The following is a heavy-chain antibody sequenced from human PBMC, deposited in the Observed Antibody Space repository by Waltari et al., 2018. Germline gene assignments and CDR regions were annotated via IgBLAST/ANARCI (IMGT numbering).Heavy chain of an antibody. CDR3: AIIVVVPTGYYFDY. J-gene: IGHJ4*02. Sequence: QLQLQESGPGLVKPSETLSLTCTVSGGSISSSSYYWGWIRQPPGKGLEWIGSIDYSGKTYYNPALKSRVTISVDTSKNQFSLKLSSVTAADTAGYYCAIIVVVPTGYYFDYWGQGTLVTVSA. CDR1: GGSISSSSYY. V-gene: IGHV4-39*01. CDR2: IDYSGKT. D-gene: IGHD2-2*01.